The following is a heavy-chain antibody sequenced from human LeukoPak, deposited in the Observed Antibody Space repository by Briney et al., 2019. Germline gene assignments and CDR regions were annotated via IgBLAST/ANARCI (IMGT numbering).Heavy chain of an antibody. CDR1: GFTFTSYD. V-gene: IGHV1-8*02. CDR3: AKESGTVAGPDYFDY. Sequence: ASVKVSCKASGFTFTSYDINWVRQATGQGLEWLGWMNPNSGNTGYAQRFQGRVTMTRDTSINTAYMELSSLRSEDTAVYYCAKESGTVAGPDYFDYWGQGTPVTVSS. CDR2: MNPNSGNT. D-gene: IGHD6-19*01. J-gene: IGHJ4*02.